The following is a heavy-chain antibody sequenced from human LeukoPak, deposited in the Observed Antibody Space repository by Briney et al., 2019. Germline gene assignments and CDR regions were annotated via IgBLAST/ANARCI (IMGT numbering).Heavy chain of an antibody. Sequence: GGSLRLSCAASGFTFSSCWMHWVRQAPGKGLVWVSRINSDGSSTSYADSVKGRFTISRDNAKNTLYLQMNSLRAEDTAVYYCARSKRDSSSWYYFDYWGQGTLVTVSS. CDR2: INSDGSST. CDR3: ARSKRDSSSWYYFDY. J-gene: IGHJ4*02. D-gene: IGHD6-13*01. V-gene: IGHV3-74*01. CDR1: GFTFSSCW.